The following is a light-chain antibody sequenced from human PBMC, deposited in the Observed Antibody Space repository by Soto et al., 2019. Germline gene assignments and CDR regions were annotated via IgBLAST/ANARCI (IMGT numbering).Light chain of an antibody. Sequence: NVFTQSPGTLSLSPGERATLSCRASQSVSSSYLAWYQQRPGQAPRLLIYGASSRATGIPDRFSGSGSGTDFTLTIRRLEPEDFAVYYCQQYGSSPQTFGQGTKV. J-gene: IGKJ1*01. CDR3: QQYGSSPQT. V-gene: IGKV3-20*01. CDR1: QSVSSSY. CDR2: GAS.